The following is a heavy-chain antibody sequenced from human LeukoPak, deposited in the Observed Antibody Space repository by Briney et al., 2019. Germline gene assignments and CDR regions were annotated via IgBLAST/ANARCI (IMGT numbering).Heavy chain of an antibody. V-gene: IGHV1-8*03. D-gene: IGHD3-10*01. Sequence: ASVKVSCKASGYTFTSYDINWVRQATGQGLEWMGWMNPNSGNTGYAQKFQGRVTITRNTSISTAYMELSSLRSEDTAVYYCARARRFGDRGYFDYWGQGTLVTVSS. CDR1: GYTFTSYD. CDR2: MNPNSGNT. CDR3: ARARRFGDRGYFDY. J-gene: IGHJ4*02.